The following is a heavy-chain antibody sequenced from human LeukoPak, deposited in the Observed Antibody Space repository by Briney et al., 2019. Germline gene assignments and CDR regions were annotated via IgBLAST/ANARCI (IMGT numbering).Heavy chain of an antibody. CDR1: GFTFSSYA. Sequence: PGGSLRLSCAASGFTFSSYAMNWVRQAPGKGLEWVSYISGSGSHTLYAGSVKGRFTISRDNAKNSLYLQMNSLRAEDTAVYYCATKVAGTSHFSYWGQGTLVTVSS. CDR2: ISGSGSHT. V-gene: IGHV3-21*05. D-gene: IGHD6-19*01. J-gene: IGHJ4*02. CDR3: ATKVAGTSHFSY.